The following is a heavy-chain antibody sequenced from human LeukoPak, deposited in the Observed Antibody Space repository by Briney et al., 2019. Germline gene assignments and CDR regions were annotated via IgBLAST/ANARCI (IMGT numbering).Heavy chain of an antibody. CDR3: AKERFSGYDLVPIFDY. Sequence: GGSLRLSCAASGFTFDDYAMHWVRQAPGKGLEWVSLISWDGGNTFYGDSVKGRFTVSRDNSKNVLYLQMNSLRAEDTALYYCAKERFSGYDLVPIFDYWGQGTLVTVSS. J-gene: IGHJ4*02. D-gene: IGHD5-12*01. V-gene: IGHV3-43D*03. CDR2: ISWDGGNT. CDR1: GFTFDDYA.